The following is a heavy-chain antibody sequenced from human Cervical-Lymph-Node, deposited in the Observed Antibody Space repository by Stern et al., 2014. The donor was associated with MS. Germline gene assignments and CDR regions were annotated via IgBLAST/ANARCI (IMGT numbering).Heavy chain of an antibody. CDR3: ASAGDGSSQHNWFDA. CDR2: INKIEST. D-gene: IGHD6-13*01. CDR1: GGSFSGTY. J-gene: IGHJ5*02. Sequence: QLQLQQWGAGPLKPSETLSLTCAVRGGSFSGTYWSWIRQPQVKGLEWIGEINKIESTNYNPSVKGRVTLLRDASRNEFPLRLRSVTAADTAVYYCASAGDGSSQHNWFDAWGQGALVTVSS. V-gene: IGHV4-34*01.